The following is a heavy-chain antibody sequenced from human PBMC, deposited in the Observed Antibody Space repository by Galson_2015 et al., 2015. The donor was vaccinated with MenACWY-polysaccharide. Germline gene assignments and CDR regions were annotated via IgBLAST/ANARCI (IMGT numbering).Heavy chain of an antibody. CDR3: TRKSTVPTSNIFDY. Sequence: SLRLSCAASGFTFGDYTMNWFRQAPGKGLEWVGFIRSKSYGGTPEYAASVKGRFTISRDDSKSIAYLQMNSLKTEDTAVYYCTRKSTVPTSNIFDYWGQGTLVTVSS. V-gene: IGHV3-49*03. CDR1: GFTFGDYT. CDR2: IRSKSYGGTP. J-gene: IGHJ4*02. D-gene: IGHD4-17*01.